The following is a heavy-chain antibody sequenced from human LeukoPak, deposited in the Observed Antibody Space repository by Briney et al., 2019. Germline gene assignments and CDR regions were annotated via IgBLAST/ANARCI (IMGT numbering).Heavy chain of an antibody. D-gene: IGHD2-2*01. Sequence: GGSLRLSCAASGFTFSSYGMHWVRQAPGKGLEWVAVISYDGSNKYYADSLKGRFTISRDNSKNTLYLQMNSLRAEDTAVYYCAKPYCSSTSCLLFDYWGQGTLVTVSS. CDR1: GFTFSSYG. CDR3: AKPYCSSTSCLLFDY. J-gene: IGHJ4*02. CDR2: ISYDGSNK. V-gene: IGHV3-30*18.